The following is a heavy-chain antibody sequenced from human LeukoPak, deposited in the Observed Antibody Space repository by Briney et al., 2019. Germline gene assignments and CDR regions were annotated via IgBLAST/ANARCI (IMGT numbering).Heavy chain of an antibody. V-gene: IGHV3-48*01. CDR1: GFTSSSYS. CDR3: ARDVGYCSGGSCYRWFAS. CDR2: ISTSSAVM. D-gene: IGHD2-15*01. Sequence: GGSLRLSCAASGFTSSSYSISWVRQAPGKGLEWVSYISTSSAVMYYADSVKGRFTISRDDARNSVSLQMNSLRADDTAVYYCARDVGYCSGGSCYRWFASWGQGTLVIVSS. J-gene: IGHJ5*01.